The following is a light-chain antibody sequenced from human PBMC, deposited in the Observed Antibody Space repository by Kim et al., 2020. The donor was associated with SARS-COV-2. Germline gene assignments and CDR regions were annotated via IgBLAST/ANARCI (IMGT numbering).Light chain of an antibody. CDR1: QGVSDS. CDR2: DAS. Sequence: LSPGESATLSCGASQGVSDSLAWYQQKPGLAPRLFIYDASTRAAGITDRFSGSGSGTDFTLTISGLEPEDSAVYYCQQYGRSPFTFGGGTKVDIK. V-gene: IGKV3D-20*01. J-gene: IGKJ4*01. CDR3: QQYGRSPFT.